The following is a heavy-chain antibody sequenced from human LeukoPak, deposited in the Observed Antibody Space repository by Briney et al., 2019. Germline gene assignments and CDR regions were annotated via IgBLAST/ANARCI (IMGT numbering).Heavy chain of an antibody. CDR2: ISVSGGST. D-gene: IGHD2-2*01. V-gene: IGHV3-23*01. Sequence: GGTLRLSCAASGFTFSSYAMSWVRQAPGKGLEWVSAISVSGGSTYYADSVKGRFTISRDNSKNTLYLQMNSLRAEDTAVYYCAKTGGAPAGFDYWGQGTLVTVSS. CDR1: GFTFSSYA. CDR3: AKTGGAPAGFDY. J-gene: IGHJ4*02.